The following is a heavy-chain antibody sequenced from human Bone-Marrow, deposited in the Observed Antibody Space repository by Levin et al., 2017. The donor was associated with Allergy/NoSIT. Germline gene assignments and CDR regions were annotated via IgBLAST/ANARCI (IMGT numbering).Heavy chain of an antibody. CDR3: ARNGAWSFEF. CDR1: GFTFSGYW. V-gene: IGHV3-7*01. CDR2: INRDGGAG. Sequence: PGGSLRLSCASSGFTFSGYWMAWVRQAPGNGLEWVANINRDGGAGYYVDSVKGRFTISRDNARNSLDLQMNSLRVEDTAVYYCARNGAWSFEFWGQGTLVTVSS. J-gene: IGHJ4*02. D-gene: IGHD2-8*01.